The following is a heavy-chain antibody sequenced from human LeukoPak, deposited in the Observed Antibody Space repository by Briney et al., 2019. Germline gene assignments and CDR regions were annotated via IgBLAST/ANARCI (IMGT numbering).Heavy chain of an antibody. Sequence: SETLSLTCTVSGGSISSYYWSWIRQPAGKGLEWIGRIYTSGSTNYNPSLKSRVTMSVDTFKNQFSLKLSSVTAADTAVYYCARDFRAYCGGDCSANWFDPWGQGTLVTVSS. CDR1: GGSISSYY. CDR3: ARDFRAYCGGDCSANWFDP. V-gene: IGHV4-4*07. CDR2: IYTSGST. J-gene: IGHJ5*02. D-gene: IGHD2-21*01.